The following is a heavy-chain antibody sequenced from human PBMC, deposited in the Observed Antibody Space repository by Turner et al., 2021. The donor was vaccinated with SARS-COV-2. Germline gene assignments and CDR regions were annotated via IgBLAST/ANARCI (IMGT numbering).Heavy chain of an antibody. CDR1: GGSISSSSYS. Sequence: QLQLQESGPGLVKPSETLSLTCTVSGGSISSSSYSWGWIRQPPGKGLEWIGGIYYSGSTYYNPSLKSRVTISVDTSKNQFSLKLSSVTAADTAVYYCATPSVSYDSSGYFHFDLWGRGTLVTVSS. CDR3: ATPSVSYDSSGYFHFDL. CDR2: IYYSGST. D-gene: IGHD3-22*01. J-gene: IGHJ2*01. V-gene: IGHV4-39*01.